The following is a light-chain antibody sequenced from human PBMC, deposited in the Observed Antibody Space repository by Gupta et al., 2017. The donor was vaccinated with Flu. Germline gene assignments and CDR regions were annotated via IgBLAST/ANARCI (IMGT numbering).Light chain of an antibody. V-gene: IGKV1-39*01. CDR1: QSISTY. J-gene: IGKJ5*01. CDR2: AAS. Sequence: DIQMTQSPSSLSASVGDKVTITCRASQSISTYLNWYQHKPGKAPKLLVYAASSLQSGVPSRFSGSGSGTDFTLSISSLQSEDFATYYCQESYSPRITFGQGTRLEIK. CDR3: QESYSPRIT.